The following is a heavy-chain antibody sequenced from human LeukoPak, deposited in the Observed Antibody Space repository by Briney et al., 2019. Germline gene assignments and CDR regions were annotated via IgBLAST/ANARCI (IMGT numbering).Heavy chain of an antibody. V-gene: IGHV1-46*01. Sequence: AASVKVSCKAFGYTFTSNYMHWVRQAPGQGLEWMGIINPSGGSTSYAQKFQGRVTMTRDTSTSTVYMELSSLRSEDTAVYYCAGETSSSILMDVWGKGTTVTVSS. J-gene: IGHJ6*03. CDR3: AGETSSSILMDV. CDR1: GYTFTSNY. D-gene: IGHD6-6*01. CDR2: INPSGGST.